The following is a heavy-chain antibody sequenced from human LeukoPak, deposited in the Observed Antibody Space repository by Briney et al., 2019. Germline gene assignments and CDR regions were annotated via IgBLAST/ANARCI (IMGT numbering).Heavy chain of an antibody. V-gene: IGHV4-59*08. J-gene: IGHJ4*02. CDR2: IYHTGHT. Sequence: SETLSLTCTVSGGSVSGYYWSWIRQPPGGGLEWIGYIYHTGHTHYNASLKGRVTMSMDTSQSQISLRMSSMTAADTAVDYCARSSGGLDYWGQGTLVTVSS. CDR3: ARSSGGLDY. CDR1: GGSVSGYY. D-gene: IGHD2-15*01.